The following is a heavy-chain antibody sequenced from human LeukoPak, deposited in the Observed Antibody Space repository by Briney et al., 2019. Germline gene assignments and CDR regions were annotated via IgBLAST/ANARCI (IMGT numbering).Heavy chain of an antibody. V-gene: IGHV4-34*01. CDR2: INHSGST. D-gene: IGHD3-22*01. J-gene: IGHJ3*02. Sequence: SETLSLTCAVYGGSFSGYYWSWIRQPPGKGLEWIGEINHSGSTNYNPSLKSRVTISVDTSKNQFSLKLSSVTAADTAVYYCARTDSSGYYVWGAFDIWGQGTMVTVSS. CDR3: ARTDSSGYYVWGAFDI. CDR1: GGSFSGYY.